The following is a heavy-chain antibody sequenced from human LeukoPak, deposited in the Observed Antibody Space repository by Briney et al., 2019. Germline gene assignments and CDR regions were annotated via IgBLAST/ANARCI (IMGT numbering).Heavy chain of an antibody. CDR1: GGSISSSSYY. CDR2: INHSGST. Sequence: SETLSLTCTVSGGSISSSSYYWSWIRQPPGKGLEWIGEINHSGSTNYNPSLKSRVTISVDTSKNQFSLKLSSVTAADTAVYYCNGYCSSTSCYGGGYWGQGTLVTVSS. CDR3: NGYCSSTSCYGGGY. V-gene: IGHV4-39*07. J-gene: IGHJ4*02. D-gene: IGHD2-2*03.